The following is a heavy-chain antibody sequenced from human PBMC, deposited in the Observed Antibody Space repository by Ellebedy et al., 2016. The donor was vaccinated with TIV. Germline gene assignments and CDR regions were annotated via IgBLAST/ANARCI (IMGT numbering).Heavy chain of an antibody. CDR3: ARDPALPRGRFDT. CDR1: GASISSYY. V-gene: IGHV4-59*12. J-gene: IGHJ5*02. Sequence: MPSETLSLTCTVSGASISSYYWSWIRQPPGKGLEWIGFIFHTGDTNYSPSLKRRVAISLDTSKNQFSLNLSSVTAADTAVYYCARDPALPRGRFDTWGQGTLVTVSS. CDR2: IFHTGDT.